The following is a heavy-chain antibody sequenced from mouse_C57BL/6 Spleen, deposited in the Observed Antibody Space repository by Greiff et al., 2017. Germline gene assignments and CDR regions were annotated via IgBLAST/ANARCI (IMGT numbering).Heavy chain of an antibody. CDR3: ARSTRFHWYFDV. V-gene: IGHV1-53*01. Sequence: VQLQQPGTELVKPGASVKLSCKASGYTFTSYWMHWVKQRPGQGLEWIGNFNPSNGGTNYNEKFKSKATLTVDKSSSTAYMQLSSLTSEDSAVYYCARSTRFHWYFDVWGTGTTVTVSS. D-gene: IGHD1-1*01. CDR1: GYTFTSYW. CDR2: FNPSNGGT. J-gene: IGHJ1*03.